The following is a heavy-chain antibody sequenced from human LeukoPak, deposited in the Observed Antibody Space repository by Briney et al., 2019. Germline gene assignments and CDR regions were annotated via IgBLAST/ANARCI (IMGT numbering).Heavy chain of an antibody. CDR2: IYSGGST. V-gene: IGHV3-53*05. CDR1: GFTVSSNY. CDR3: ARVRGGYNPDFDY. D-gene: IGHD5-24*01. J-gene: IGHJ4*02. Sequence: PGGSLRLSCAASGFTVSSNYMSWVRQAPGKGLEWVSVIYSGGSTYYADSVKGRFTISRDNSKNTLYLQMNSLRAEDTAVYYCARVRGGYNPDFDYWGQGTLVTVSS.